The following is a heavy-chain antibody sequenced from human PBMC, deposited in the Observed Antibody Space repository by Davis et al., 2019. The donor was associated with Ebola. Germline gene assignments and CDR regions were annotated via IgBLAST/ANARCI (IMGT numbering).Heavy chain of an antibody. Sequence: AASVKVSCKASGYTFTSYAMHWVRQAPGQRLEWMGWINAGNGNTKYSQKFQGRVTITRDTSASTAYMELRSLRSDDTAVYYCARDGGIAARRGLQGYWGQGTLVTVSS. CDR1: GYTFTSYA. D-gene: IGHD6-6*01. CDR2: INAGNGNT. J-gene: IGHJ4*02. V-gene: IGHV1-3*01. CDR3: ARDGGIAARRGLQGY.